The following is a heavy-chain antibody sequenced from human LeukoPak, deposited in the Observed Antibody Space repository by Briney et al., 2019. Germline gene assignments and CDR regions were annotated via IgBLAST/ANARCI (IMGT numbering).Heavy chain of an antibody. CDR3: ARGAGGQITYYYYMDV. CDR1: GFSFSTYA. D-gene: IGHD3-16*01. J-gene: IGHJ6*03. Sequence: PGGSLRLSCAASGFSFSTYAMHWVRQAPGKGLEHVSVINNNGGTTYYANSVKGRFTISRDNSKNTLYLQMGSLRPEDVAVYYCARGAGGQITYYYYMDVWGKGTTVTVSS. V-gene: IGHV3-64*01. CDR2: INNNGGTT.